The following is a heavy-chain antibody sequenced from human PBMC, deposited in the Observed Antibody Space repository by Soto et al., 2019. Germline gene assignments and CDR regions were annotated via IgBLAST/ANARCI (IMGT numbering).Heavy chain of an antibody. CDR2: INAGNGNT. V-gene: IGHV1-3*01. CDR3: ARASRGYSGYPHWFDP. J-gene: IGHJ5*02. Sequence: GASVKVSCKASGYTFTSYAMHWVRQAPGQRLEWMGWINAGNGNTKYSQKFQGRVTITRDTSASTAYMELSSLRSEDTAAYYCARASRGYSGYPHWFDPWGQGTLVTVSS. CDR1: GYTFTSYA. D-gene: IGHD5-12*01.